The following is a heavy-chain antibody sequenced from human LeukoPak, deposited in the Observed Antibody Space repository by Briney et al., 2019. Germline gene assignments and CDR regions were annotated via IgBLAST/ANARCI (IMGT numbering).Heavy chain of an antibody. Sequence: PSGTLSLTCTVSGGSISSSSYYWGWIRQPPGKGLEWIGSIYYSGSTYYNPSLKSRVTISVDTSKNQFSLKLSSVTAADTAVYYCARHPPAKVGATEFDYWGQGTLVTVSS. J-gene: IGHJ4*02. D-gene: IGHD1-26*01. CDR1: GGSISSSSYY. V-gene: IGHV4-39*01. CDR3: ARHPPAKVGATEFDY. CDR2: IYYSGST.